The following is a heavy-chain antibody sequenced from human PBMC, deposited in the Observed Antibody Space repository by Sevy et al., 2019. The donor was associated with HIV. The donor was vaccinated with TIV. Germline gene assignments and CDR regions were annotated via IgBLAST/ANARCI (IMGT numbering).Heavy chain of an antibody. J-gene: IGHJ6*03. D-gene: IGHD2-2*02. CDR3: ASEDIVVVPAAIRNYYYYYMDV. V-gene: IGHV4-39*01. CDR2: IYYSGST. CDR1: GGSISSSSYY. Sequence: SETLSLTCTVSGGSISSSSYYWGWIRQPPGKGLEWIGSIYYSGSTYYNPSLKSRVTISVDTSKNQFSLKLSSVTAADTAVYYCASEDIVVVPAAIRNYYYYYMDVWGKGTTVTVSS.